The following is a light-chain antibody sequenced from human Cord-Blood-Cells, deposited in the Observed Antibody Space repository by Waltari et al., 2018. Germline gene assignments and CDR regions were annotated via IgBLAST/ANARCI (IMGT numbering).Light chain of an antibody. J-gene: IGLJ1*01. V-gene: IGLV3-21*03. CDR1: NLGSNS. CDR3: QVWDSSSDHYV. CDR2: DDS. Sequence: SYVLTQPPSVSVAPGKTARITCGGNNLGSNSVRWYQLKPGQAPVLVVYDDSDRPSGIPERFSGSNSGNTATLTISRVEAGDEADYYCQVWDSSSDHYVFGTGTKVTVL.